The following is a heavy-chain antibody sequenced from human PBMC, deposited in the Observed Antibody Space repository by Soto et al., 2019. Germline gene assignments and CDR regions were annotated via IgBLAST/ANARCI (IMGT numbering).Heavy chain of an antibody. CDR1: GASVSRGSHY. CDR3: ASRDGGYAGRLGY. V-gene: IGHV4-61*01. J-gene: IGHJ4*02. CDR2: IYYSESI. D-gene: IGHD5-12*01. Sequence: QVQLQESGPGLVKPSETLSLTCTVSGASVSRGSHYWNWIRQPPGKGLEWIGYIYYSESINYNPSLKSRVTISVDTSKDQFSRELRSVTAADTAVYYCASRDGGYAGRLGYWGQGTLVTVSS.